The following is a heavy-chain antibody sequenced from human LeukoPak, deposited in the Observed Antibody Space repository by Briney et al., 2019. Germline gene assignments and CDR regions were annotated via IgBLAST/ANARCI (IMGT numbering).Heavy chain of an antibody. Sequence: PGGSLRLSCVASGFTFSSYSMNWVRQAPGKGLEWVSYISSSSNTIHYGDSVKGRFTTSRDNAKNSLYLQMNSLRAEDTAVYYCAKAPASASSGYYYFDYWGQGTLVTVSS. CDR2: ISSSSNTI. D-gene: IGHD3-22*01. V-gene: IGHV3-48*01. J-gene: IGHJ4*02. CDR1: GFTFSSYS. CDR3: AKAPASASSGYYYFDY.